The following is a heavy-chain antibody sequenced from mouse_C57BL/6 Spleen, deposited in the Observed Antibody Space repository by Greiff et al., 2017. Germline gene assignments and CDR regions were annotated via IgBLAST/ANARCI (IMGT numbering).Heavy chain of an antibody. V-gene: IGHV1-82*01. J-gene: IGHJ1*03. D-gene: IGHD1-1*01. CDR1: GYAFSSSW. Sequence: VQLQQSGPELVKPGASVKISCKASGYAFSSSWMHWVKQRPGKGLEWIGRIYPGDGDTNYNGKFKGKATLTADKSSSTAYMQLSSLTSEDSAVYFCARNGGEYCGSSWYFDDWGTGTTVTVSS. CDR2: IYPGDGDT. CDR3: ARNGGEYCGSSWYFDD.